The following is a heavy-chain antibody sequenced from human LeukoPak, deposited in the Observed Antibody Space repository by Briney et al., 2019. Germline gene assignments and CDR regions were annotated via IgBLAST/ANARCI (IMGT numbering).Heavy chain of an antibody. D-gene: IGHD3-22*01. CDR2: ISAYNGHS. CDR1: GYTFTSYG. J-gene: IGHJ4*02. V-gene: IGHV1-18*01. CDR3: ARDTSHYDSSGYPED. Sequence: ASVKVSCKASGYTFTSYGISWVRQAPGQGLEWMGWISAYNGHSNYAQKLQGRVTMTTDTSTSTAYLELRSLRSDDTAVYYCARDTSHYDSSGYPEDWGQGTLVTVSS.